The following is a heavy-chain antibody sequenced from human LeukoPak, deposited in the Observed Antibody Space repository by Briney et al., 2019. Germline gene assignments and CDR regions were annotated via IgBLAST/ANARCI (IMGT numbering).Heavy chain of an antibody. CDR2: IKSSTSII. J-gene: IGHJ3*02. V-gene: IGHV3-48*02. CDR3: ARDKTTVTIDAFDM. CDR1: GFTFSSYN. D-gene: IGHD4-17*01. Sequence: GGSLRLSCAASGFTFSSYNMHWVRQAPGKGLEWVSYIKSSTSIIYYADSVKGRFTISRDNAKNSLYLQMNSLRDEDTAVYYCARDKTTVTIDAFDMWGQGTMVTVSS.